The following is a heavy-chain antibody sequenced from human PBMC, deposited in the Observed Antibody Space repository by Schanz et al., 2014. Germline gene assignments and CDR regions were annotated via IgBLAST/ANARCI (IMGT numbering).Heavy chain of an antibody. CDR2: ISSSSSYT. V-gene: IGHV3-21*05. Sequence: VQLVESGGGVVQPGGSLRLSCAASAFIFRSYSMHWVRQAPGKGLEWVSYISSSSSYTNYADSVKGRFTISRDNAKNSRYLQMNSLRAEDTAVYYCARAKRFGDMDVWGQGTTVTVSS. D-gene: IGHD3-10*01. CDR1: AFIFRSYS. CDR3: ARAKRFGDMDV. J-gene: IGHJ6*02.